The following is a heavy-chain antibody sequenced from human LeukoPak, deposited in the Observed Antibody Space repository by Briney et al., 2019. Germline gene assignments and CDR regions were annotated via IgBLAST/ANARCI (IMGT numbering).Heavy chain of an antibody. Sequence: PGGSLRLSCAASGFTFSSYAMHWVRQAPGKGLEWVAVISYDGSNKYYADSVEGRFTISRDNSKNTLYLQMNSLRAEDTAVYYCARGGPAYSGYAQGAFDIWGQGTMVTVSS. CDR1: GFTFSSYA. J-gene: IGHJ3*02. CDR3: ARGGPAYSGYAQGAFDI. D-gene: IGHD5-12*01. CDR2: ISYDGSNK. V-gene: IGHV3-30-3*01.